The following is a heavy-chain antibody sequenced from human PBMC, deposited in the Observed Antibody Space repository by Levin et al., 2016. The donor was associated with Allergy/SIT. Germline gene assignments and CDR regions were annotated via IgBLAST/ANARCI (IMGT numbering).Heavy chain of an antibody. D-gene: IGHD3-3*01. CDR3: ARSKGAWYEFWHGYFHAFDI. CDR1: GYTFTTYG. CDR2: ISPYNGNR. Sequence: ASVKVSCKTSGYTFTTYGISWLRQAPGQGLEWIGWISPYNGNRNYAQQLQDRVTLTTDTSTTTAYLELGSLRPDDTAVYYCARSKGAWYEFWHGYFHAFDIWGQGTMVSVSS. V-gene: IGHV1-18*01. J-gene: IGHJ3*02.